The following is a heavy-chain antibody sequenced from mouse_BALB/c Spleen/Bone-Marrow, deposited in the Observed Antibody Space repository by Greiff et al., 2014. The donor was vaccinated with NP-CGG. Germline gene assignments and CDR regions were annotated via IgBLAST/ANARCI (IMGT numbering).Heavy chain of an antibody. V-gene: IGHV1-39*01. D-gene: IGHD2-3*01. CDR1: GYSFTDYN. Sequence: EVQLQQSGPELEKPGASVKMSCKASGYSFTDYNMNWVKQSNGKSLEWIGNIDPSYGGTTYNQKFKGKATLTVDKSSSTVYMQLKSLTSEDSAVYYYARGHDGYRTWFAYWGQGTLVTVSA. J-gene: IGHJ3*01. CDR3: ARGHDGYRTWFAY. CDR2: IDPSYGGT.